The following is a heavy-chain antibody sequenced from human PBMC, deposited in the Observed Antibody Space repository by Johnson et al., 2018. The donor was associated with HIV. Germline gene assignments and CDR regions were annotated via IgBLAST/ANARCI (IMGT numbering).Heavy chain of an antibody. J-gene: IGHJ3*02. CDR2: IWYDGSNK. CDR1: GFTFSSYG. CDR3: AKVKYYDILTDDPGAFDI. Sequence: QVQLVESGGGVVQPGRSLRLSCAASGFTFSSYGMHWVRQAAGKGLEWVAVIWYDGSNKYYADSVKGRFTISRDNSKRTLYLQMNSLRAEDTAVYYCAKVKYYDILTDDPGAFDIWGQGTMVTVSS. V-gene: IGHV3-33*06. D-gene: IGHD3-9*01.